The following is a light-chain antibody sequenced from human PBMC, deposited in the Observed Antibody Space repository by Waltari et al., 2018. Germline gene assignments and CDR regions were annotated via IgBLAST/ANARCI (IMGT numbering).Light chain of an antibody. Sequence: DIVMTQSPDSLAVSLGEGATINCKSSPSVLYSSNNKNYLAWYQQKPGQPPKLLIYWASTRESGVPDRFNGSGSGTDFTLTISSLQAEDVAVYYCQQYYTTPRTFGQGTKVEIK. J-gene: IGKJ1*01. V-gene: IGKV4-1*01. CDR1: PSVLYSSNNKNY. CDR3: QQYYTTPRT. CDR2: WAS.